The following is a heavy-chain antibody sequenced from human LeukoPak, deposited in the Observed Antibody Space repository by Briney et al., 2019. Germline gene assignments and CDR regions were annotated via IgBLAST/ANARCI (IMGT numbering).Heavy chain of an antibody. Sequence: ASVKASCKASGYTFTGYYMHWVRQAPGQGLEWMGWINPNSGGTNYAQKFQGRVTMTRDTSISTAYMELSRLRSDDTAVYYCARDILKRWYYFDYWGQGTLVTVSS. CDR1: GYTFTGYY. J-gene: IGHJ4*02. V-gene: IGHV1-2*02. CDR3: ARDILKRWYYFDY. D-gene: IGHD4-23*01. CDR2: INPNSGGT.